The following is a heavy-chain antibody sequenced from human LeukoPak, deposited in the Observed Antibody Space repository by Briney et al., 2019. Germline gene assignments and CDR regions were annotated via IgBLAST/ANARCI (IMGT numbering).Heavy chain of an antibody. CDR1: GGSFSGYY. V-gene: IGHV4-34*01. J-gene: IGHJ4*02. CDR3: ASRGPVDTAMVFDY. D-gene: IGHD5-18*01. CDR2: INHSGST. Sequence: SETLSLTCAVYGGSFSGYYWSWIRQPPGKGLEWIGEINHSGSTNYNPSLKSRVTISVDTSKNQFSLKLSSVTAADTAVYYCASRGPVDTAMVFDYWGQGTLVTVSS.